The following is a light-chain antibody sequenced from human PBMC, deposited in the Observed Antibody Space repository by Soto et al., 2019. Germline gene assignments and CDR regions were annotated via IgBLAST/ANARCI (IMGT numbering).Light chain of an antibody. J-gene: IGLJ1*01. V-gene: IGLV1-44*01. CDR1: SSNIGSTT. CDR2: SNN. Sequence: QSVLTQPPSASGTPGQRVTISCSGSSSNIGSTTVNWYQQLPGTAPKLLIYSNNQRPSGVPDRFSGSKSGTSASLAISGLQSEDEADYYCAAWDDSLSYVFGPGTKVTVL. CDR3: AAWDDSLSYV.